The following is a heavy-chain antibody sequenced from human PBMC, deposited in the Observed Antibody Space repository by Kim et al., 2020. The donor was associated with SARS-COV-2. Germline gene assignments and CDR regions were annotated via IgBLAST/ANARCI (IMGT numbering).Heavy chain of an antibody. V-gene: IGHV3-74*01. CDR2: INSDGSST. J-gene: IGHJ4*02. CDR3: AREQLWFGELSTPGFDY. D-gene: IGHD3-10*01. CDR1: GFTFSSYW. Sequence: GGSLRLSCAASGFTFSSYWMHWVRQAPGKGLVWVSRINSDGSSTSYADSVKGRFTISRDNAKNTLYLQMNSLRAEDTAVYYCAREQLWFGELSTPGFDYWGQGTLVTVSS.